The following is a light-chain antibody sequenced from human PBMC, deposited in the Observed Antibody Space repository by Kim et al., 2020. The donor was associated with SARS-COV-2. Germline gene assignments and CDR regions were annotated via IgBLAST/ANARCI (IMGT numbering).Light chain of an antibody. CDR2: YDS. CDR3: QVWDSNSDHPV. J-gene: IGLJ2*01. Sequence: SYELTQPPSVSVAPGQTATITCGGDDIGSKSVHWHQQRPGRAPLLVMYYDSDRPSGIPERFSGSNSGNTATLSISRVEAGDEADYYCQVWDSNSDHPVFGGWTQLTVL. V-gene: IGLV3-21*04. CDR1: DIGSKS.